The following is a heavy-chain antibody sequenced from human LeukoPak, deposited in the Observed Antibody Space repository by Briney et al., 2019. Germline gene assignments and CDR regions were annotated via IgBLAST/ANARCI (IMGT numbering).Heavy chain of an antibody. D-gene: IGHD6-13*01. CDR1: GFTFSSYA. CDR3: ATDSSSWYFDH. Sequence: GGSLRLSCAASGFTFSSYAMSWVRQAPGKGLEWVSAIGGSGGSTSFADSVEGRFTISRDNFKNMLYLQMYSLRAEDTAVYYCATDSSSWYFDHWGQGTLVSVSS. V-gene: IGHV3-23*01. J-gene: IGHJ4*02. CDR2: IGGSGGST.